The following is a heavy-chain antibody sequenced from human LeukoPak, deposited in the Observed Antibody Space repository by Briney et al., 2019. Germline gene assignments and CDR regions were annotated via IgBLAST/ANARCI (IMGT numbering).Heavy chain of an antibody. CDR1: GFTVSSNY. V-gene: IGHV3-66*01. J-gene: IGHJ4*02. CDR2: IYSAGST. D-gene: IGHD6-25*01. Sequence: GGSLRLSCAASGFTVSSNYMSWVRQAPGKGPEWISVIYSAGSTHYADSVKGRFTISRDNSKNTLYLQMNSLRAEDTAVYYCARAATYSWGQGTLVTVSA. CDR3: ARAATYS.